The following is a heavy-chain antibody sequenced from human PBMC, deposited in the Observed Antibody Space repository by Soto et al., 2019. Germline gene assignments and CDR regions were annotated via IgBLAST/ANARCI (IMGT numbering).Heavy chain of an antibody. CDR3: ARGVTVFGLVSRFRLDP. V-gene: IGHV4-30-4*01. CDR1: GASISTGDYY. D-gene: IGHD3-3*01. Sequence: QVLLQESGPGLVRPSETLSLSCTVSGASISTGDYYWSWVRQPPGKGLEWIGYIYYSGFTYYNPSLKSRVTISMDTSKNQFSLKLTSVTAADTAVYFCARGVTVFGLVSRFRLDPWGQGTLVTVSS. CDR2: IYYSGFT. J-gene: IGHJ5*02.